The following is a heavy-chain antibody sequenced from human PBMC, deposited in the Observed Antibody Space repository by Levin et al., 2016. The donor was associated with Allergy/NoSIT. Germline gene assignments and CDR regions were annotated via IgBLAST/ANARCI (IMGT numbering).Heavy chain of an antibody. CDR3: TRPWGASGVGATTHDY. V-gene: IGHV3-73*01. CDR2: IRSKANSYAT. D-gene: IGHD1-26*01. Sequence: VRQAPGKGLEWVGRIRSKANSYATAYAASVKGRFTISRDDSKNTAYLQMNSLKTEDTAVYYCTRPWGASGVGATTHDYWGQGTLVTVSS. J-gene: IGHJ4*02.